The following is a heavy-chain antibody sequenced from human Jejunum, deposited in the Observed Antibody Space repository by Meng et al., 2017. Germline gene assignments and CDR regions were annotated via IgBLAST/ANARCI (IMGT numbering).Heavy chain of an antibody. J-gene: IGHJ4*02. CDR1: GFGFSSSW. D-gene: IGHD1-1*01. CDR2: INGDGRTI. CDR3: ARGGNYYLDY. Sequence: EWQLLDPGGGLVQLGCSLGSSCDGLGFGFSSSWIHWARQTPGKGLVWVARINGDGRTISYADSLKGRFTVSRDNAKNTLYLQMNSLRAEDTAIYYCARGGNYYLDYWGQGTLVTVSS. V-gene: IGHV3-74*01.